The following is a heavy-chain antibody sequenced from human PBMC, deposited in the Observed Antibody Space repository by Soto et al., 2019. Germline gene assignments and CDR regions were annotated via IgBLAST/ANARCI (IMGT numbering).Heavy chain of an antibody. J-gene: IGHJ3*02. Sequence: QVQLVQSGAEVKKPGSSVKVSCKASGGTFSSYTFSWVRQAPGQGLEWMGGLVPLLGTTNDATIFQGRVPFSAEQSPSTVYMELSSLRSDDSAMYYCARDGDGPSTRPRGAFDISGQGTVITVSS. V-gene: IGHV1-69*13. CDR1: GGTFSSYT. CDR2: LVPLLGTT. D-gene: IGHD6-6*01. CDR3: ARDGDGPSTRPRGAFDI.